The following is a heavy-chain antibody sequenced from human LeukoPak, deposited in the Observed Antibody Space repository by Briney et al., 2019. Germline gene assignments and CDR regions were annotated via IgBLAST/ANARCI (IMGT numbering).Heavy chain of an antibody. Sequence: ASVKVSCKASGYTFTGYYMHWVRQAPGQGLEWMGWINPNSGGTNYAQKFQGRATMTRDTSIRTAYMEVSRLTSDDTAVYYCARDPPPYHGSGGSYLDDYWGQGTLVTVSS. CDR3: ARDPPPYHGSGGSYLDDY. J-gene: IGHJ4*02. V-gene: IGHV1-2*02. D-gene: IGHD3-10*01. CDR2: INPNSGGT. CDR1: GYTFTGYY.